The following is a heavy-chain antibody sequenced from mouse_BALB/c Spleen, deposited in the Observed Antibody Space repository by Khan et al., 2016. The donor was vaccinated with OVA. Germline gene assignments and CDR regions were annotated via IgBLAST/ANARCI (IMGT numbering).Heavy chain of an antibody. CDR2: ISNSGST. V-gene: IGHV3-2*02. Sequence: EVQLQESGPGLVKPSQSLSLTCTVTGYSITSDYAWNWIRQFPGNKLEWMGYISNSGSTSYTPSLKSRISITRDTSKNQFFLQLNAVTTEDTGTYYCASELGRYYAMDYWGQGTSVTVSS. J-gene: IGHJ4*01. D-gene: IGHD4-1*01. CDR3: ASELGRYYAMDY. CDR1: GYSITSDYA.